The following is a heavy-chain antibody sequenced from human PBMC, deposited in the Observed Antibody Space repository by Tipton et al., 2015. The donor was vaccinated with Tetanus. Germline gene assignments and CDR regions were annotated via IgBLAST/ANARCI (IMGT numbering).Heavy chain of an antibody. J-gene: IGHJ4*02. Sequence: QLVQSGGGLVKPGGSLRLSCAASGFTFSSYSMNWVRQAPGKGLEWVSSISSSSSYIYYADSVKGRFTISRDNAKNSLYLQMNSLRAEDTAVYYCARDQEGGDSSGYIDYWGQGTLVTVSS. CDR2: ISSSSSYI. D-gene: IGHD3-22*01. CDR1: GFTFSSYS. V-gene: IGHV3-21*01. CDR3: ARDQEGGDSSGYIDY.